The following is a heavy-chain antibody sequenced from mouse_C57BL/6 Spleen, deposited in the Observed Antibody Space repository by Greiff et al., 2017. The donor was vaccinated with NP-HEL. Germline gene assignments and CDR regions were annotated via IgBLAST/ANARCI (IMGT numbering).Heavy chain of an antibody. CDR3: ASWDGNYDWYFEV. Sequence: QVQLQQPGAELVKPGASVKLSCKASGYTFTSYWMHWVKQRPGQGLEWIGMIHPNSGSTNYNEKFKSKATLTVDKSSSTAYMQLSSLTSEDSADYYCASWDGNYDWYFEVWGTGTTVTVSS. J-gene: IGHJ1*03. D-gene: IGHD2-1*01. CDR2: IHPNSGST. CDR1: GYTFTSYW. V-gene: IGHV1-64*01.